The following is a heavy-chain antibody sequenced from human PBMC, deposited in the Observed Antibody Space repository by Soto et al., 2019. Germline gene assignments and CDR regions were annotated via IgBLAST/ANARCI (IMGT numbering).Heavy chain of an antibody. D-gene: IGHD2-15*01. CDR3: APHVYCSGGSCHYDAFDI. J-gene: IGHJ3*02. CDR2: ISESGDST. CDR1: GFIFGNYM. V-gene: IGHV3-23*01. Sequence: EVQLLESGGGLVQPGESLRLSCAVSGFIFGNYMMTWVRQAPGKGLEWVSTISESGDSTYYADSVKGRFTISRDSSKNTVKLQMDSLGAEDTAVYYCAPHVYCSGGSCHYDAFDIRGQGTMVTVSS.